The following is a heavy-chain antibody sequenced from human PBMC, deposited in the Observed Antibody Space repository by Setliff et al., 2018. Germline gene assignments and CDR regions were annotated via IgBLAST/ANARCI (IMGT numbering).Heavy chain of an antibody. V-gene: IGHV4-59*08. CDR2: IHNNGRI. J-gene: IGHJ6*04. CDR3: ARHALSFHSAWDV. D-gene: IGHD3-3*02. CDR1: GASITSYY. Sequence: SETLSLTCSVSGASITSYYWSWIRQPPGKGLEWIAYIHNNGRIKYNPALKSRVTISLDTSKNQFSLNLNSATAADTAVYYCARHALSFHSAWDVWGKGTTVTVSS.